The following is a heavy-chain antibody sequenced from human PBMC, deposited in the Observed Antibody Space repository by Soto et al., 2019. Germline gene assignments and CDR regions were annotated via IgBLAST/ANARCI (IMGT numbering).Heavy chain of an antibody. D-gene: IGHD1-7*01. CDR1: GYSFTSYW. V-gene: IGHV5-51*01. CDR2: IYPGDSDT. Sequence: PGESLKISCKGSGYSFTSYWIGWVRQMPGKGLEWMGIIYPGDSDTRYSPSFQGQVTISADKSISTAYLQWSSLKASDTAMYYCARLGDAGTPRYYYYYYMDVWGKGTTVTVS. J-gene: IGHJ6*03. CDR3: ARLGDAGTPRYYYYYYMDV.